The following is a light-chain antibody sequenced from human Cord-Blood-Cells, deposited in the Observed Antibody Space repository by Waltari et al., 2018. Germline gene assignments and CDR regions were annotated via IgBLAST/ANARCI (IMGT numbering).Light chain of an antibody. CDR3: QQYYSTPPT. Sequence: DIVMTQSPDSLAVSLGQRDTINCKSSQSVLYSSNNKNYLAWYQQKPGQPPRLLIYWASTRESGVPDRFSGSGSGTDFTLTISSLQAEDVAVYYCQQYYSTPPTFGHGTNVEIK. CDR1: QSVLYSSNNKNY. V-gene: IGKV4-1*01. CDR2: WAS. J-gene: IGKJ1*01.